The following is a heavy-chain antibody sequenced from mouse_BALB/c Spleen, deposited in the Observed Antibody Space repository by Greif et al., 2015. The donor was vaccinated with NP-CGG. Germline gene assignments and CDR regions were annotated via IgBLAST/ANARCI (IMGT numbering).Heavy chain of an antibody. J-gene: IGHJ4*01. CDR3: ARYDYAVDY. V-gene: IGHV1S41*01. Sequence: DLVKPGASVKLSCKASGYTFTGFWINWIKQRPGQGLEWIGRIAPGTGSTYYNEIFKGKSTLTVDTSSSTAYIQLSSLSSEDSAVYFCARYDYAVDYWGQGTSVTVSS. CDR2: IAPGTGST. CDR1: GYTFTGFW. D-gene: IGHD1-1*01.